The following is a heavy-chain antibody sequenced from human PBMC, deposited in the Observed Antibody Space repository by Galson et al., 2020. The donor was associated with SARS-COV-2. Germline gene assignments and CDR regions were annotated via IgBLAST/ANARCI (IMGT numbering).Heavy chain of an antibody. CDR2: ISSDGRNK. Sequence: GGSLRLSCVASGFTFSNFGMHWVRQAPGEGLEWVAVISSDGRNKYYGDSAKGRFTISRDNSNNTLYLQMNTLRPEDTAVYYCANGRTAVTTELYLSLWGRGTLVIVSS. J-gene: IGHJ2*01. V-gene: IGHV3-30*18. CDR1: GFTFSNFG. CDR3: ANGRTAVTTELYLSL. D-gene: IGHD4-17*01.